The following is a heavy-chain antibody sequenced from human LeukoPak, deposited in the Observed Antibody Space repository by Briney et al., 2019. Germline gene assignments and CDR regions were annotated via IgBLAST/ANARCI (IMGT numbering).Heavy chain of an antibody. J-gene: IGHJ4*02. CDR3: ARATRLPDY. CDR1: GFTFSTTW. V-gene: IGHV3-7*01. CDR2: INQDGSER. Sequence: GGSLRLSCIVSGFTFSTTWMSWVRQAPGKGPEWVAIINQDGSERIYVDSLKGRFTISRDNAKDSLYLQMYSLTVEDTAVYYCARATRLPDYWGQGTLVIVSS. D-gene: IGHD3-16*01.